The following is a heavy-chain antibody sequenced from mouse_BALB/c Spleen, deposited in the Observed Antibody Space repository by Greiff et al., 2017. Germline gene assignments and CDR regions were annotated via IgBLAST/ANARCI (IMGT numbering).Heavy chain of an antibody. CDR3: ARQTPDSSVYAMDY. J-gene: IGHJ4*01. CDR1: GFTFSSYG. D-gene: IGHD3-2*01. V-gene: IGHV5-6*01. Sequence: EVQGVESGGDLVKPGGSLKLSCAASGFTFSSYGMSWVRQTPDKRLEWVATISSGGSYTYYPDSVKGRFTISRDNAKNTLYLQMSSLKSEDTAMYYCARQTPDSSVYAMDYWGQGTSVTVSS. CDR2: ISSGGSYT.